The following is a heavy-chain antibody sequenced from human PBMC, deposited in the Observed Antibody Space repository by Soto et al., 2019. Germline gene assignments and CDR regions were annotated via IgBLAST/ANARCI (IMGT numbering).Heavy chain of an antibody. CDR3: ARSQGSSTSLEIYYYYYYGMDV. Sequence: QVQLVQSGAEVKKPGSSVKVSCKASGGTFSSYAISWVRQAPGQGLEWMGGIIPISDTTNYAQKFQCRVTITADESTSTAYMELSSLRSEDTAVYYCARSQGSSTSLEIYYYYYYGMDVWGQETTVTVSS. V-gene: IGHV1-69*01. CDR1: GGTFSSYA. D-gene: IGHD2-2*01. J-gene: IGHJ6*02. CDR2: IIPISDTT.